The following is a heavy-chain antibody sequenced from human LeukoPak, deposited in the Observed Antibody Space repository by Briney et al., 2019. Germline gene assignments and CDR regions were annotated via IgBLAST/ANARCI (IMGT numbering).Heavy chain of an antibody. V-gene: IGHV3-30-3*01. D-gene: IGHD2-2*01. CDR3: AKDLSIVVPAAMPEGFDY. CDR1: GFTFSSYA. CDR2: TSYDGSNK. Sequence: GGSLRLSCAASGFTFSSYAMHWVRQAPGKGLEWVAVTSYDGSNKYYADSVKGRFTISRDNSKNTLYLQMNSLGAEDTAVYYCAKDLSIVVPAAMPEGFDYWGQGTLVTVSS. J-gene: IGHJ4*02.